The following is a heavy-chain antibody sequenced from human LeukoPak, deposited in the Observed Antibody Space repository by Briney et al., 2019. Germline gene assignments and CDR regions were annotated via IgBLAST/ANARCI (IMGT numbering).Heavy chain of an antibody. CDR3: ARDGERGELSLYMDY. D-gene: IGHD3-16*02. V-gene: IGHV3-23*01. J-gene: IGHJ4*02. CDR2: FSGSGGST. CDR1: GFTFSSYA. Sequence: GGSLRLSCAASGFTFSSYAMSWVRQAPGKGLECISGFSGSGGSTYYADSVKGRFTISRDNAKNSLYLQMNSLRAEDTAVYYCARDGERGELSLYMDYWGQGTLVTVSS.